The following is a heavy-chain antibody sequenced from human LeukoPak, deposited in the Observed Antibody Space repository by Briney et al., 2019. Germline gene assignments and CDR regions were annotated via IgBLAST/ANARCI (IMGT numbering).Heavy chain of an antibody. J-gene: IGHJ4*02. CDR3: ASSYYYDSSGLDY. V-gene: IGHV1-69*04. CDR2: IIPILGIA. D-gene: IGHD3-22*01. CDR1: GGTFSSYA. Sequence: ASVKVSCKASGGTFSSYAISWVRQAPGQGLEWMGRIIPILGIANYAQKFQGRVTITADKSTSTAYMELSSLRSEDTAVYYCASSYYYDSSGLDYWGQGTLVTVSS.